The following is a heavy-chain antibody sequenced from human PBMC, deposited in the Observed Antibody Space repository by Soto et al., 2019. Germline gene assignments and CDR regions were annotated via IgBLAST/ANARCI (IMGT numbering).Heavy chain of an antibody. CDR3: AKQLAQNFDY. CDR1: GFIFSGQA. D-gene: IGHD2-2*01. CDR2: ISSGSVSST. Sequence: EVQLLESGGGLVQPGGSLRLSCASSGFIFSGQAMSWVRQAPGKGLEWVSSISSGSVSSTNYAGSVKGLFTISRDNSKNTLYLQMNNLRAEDTAVYYCAKQLAQNFDYWGQGTLVTVSS. V-gene: IGHV3-23*01. J-gene: IGHJ4*02.